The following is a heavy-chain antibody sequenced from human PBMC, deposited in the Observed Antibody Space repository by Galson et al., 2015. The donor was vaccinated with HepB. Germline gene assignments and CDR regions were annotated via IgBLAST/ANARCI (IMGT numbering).Heavy chain of an antibody. D-gene: IGHD4-17*01. CDR2: IYYSGST. Sequence: SETLSLTCTVSGGSISSYYWSWIRQPPGKGLEWIGYIYYSGSTNYNPSLKSRVTISVDTSKNQFSLKLSSVTAADTAVYYCARHEWGTVTNVGEFDYWGQGTLVTVSS. V-gene: IGHV4-59*08. J-gene: IGHJ4*02. CDR1: GGSISSYY. CDR3: ARHEWGTVTNVGEFDY.